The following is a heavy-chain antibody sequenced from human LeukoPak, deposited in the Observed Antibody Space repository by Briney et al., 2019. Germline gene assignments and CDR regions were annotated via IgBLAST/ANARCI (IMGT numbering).Heavy chain of an antibody. CDR2: IYYSGST. V-gene: IGHV4-61*08. CDR1: GGSISSGGYY. CDR3: ASSAYYYDSSGPIDC. J-gene: IGHJ4*02. Sequence: SQTLSLTCTVSGGSISSGGYYWSWIRQPPGKGLEWIGYIYYSGSTNYNPSLKSRVTISVDTSKNQFSLKLSSVTAADTAVYYCASSAYYYDSSGPIDCWGQGTLVTVSS. D-gene: IGHD3-22*01.